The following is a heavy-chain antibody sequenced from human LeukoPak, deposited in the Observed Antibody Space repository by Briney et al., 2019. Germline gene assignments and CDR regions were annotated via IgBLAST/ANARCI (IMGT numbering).Heavy chain of an antibody. V-gene: IGHV3-48*01. D-gene: IGHD3-9*01. CDR1: GFTFSNYN. J-gene: IGHJ4*02. CDR2: ITISTTLI. CDR3: ARDGAVLRYFDWLPPVGNFDY. Sequence: PGGSLRLSCAASGFTFSNYNMNWVRQAPGKGLEWVAYITISTTLIYYADSVKGRFTISRDNAKNSLYLQMNSLRAEDTAVYYCARDGAVLRYFDWLPPVGNFDYWGQGTLVTVSS.